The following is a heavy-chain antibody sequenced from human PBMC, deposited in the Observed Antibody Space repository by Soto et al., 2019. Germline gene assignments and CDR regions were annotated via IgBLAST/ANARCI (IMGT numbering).Heavy chain of an antibody. CDR2: IYYSGST. CDR1: GGSISSYY. D-gene: IGHD3-10*01. Sequence: SETLSLTCTVSGGSISSYYWSWIRQPPWKGLEWIGYIYYSGSTNYNPSLKSRVTISVDTSKNQFSLKLSSVTAADTAVYYCARDSRYYGSGKGFDYWGKGTLVTVSS. CDR3: ARDSRYYGSGKGFDY. J-gene: IGHJ4*02. V-gene: IGHV4-59*01.